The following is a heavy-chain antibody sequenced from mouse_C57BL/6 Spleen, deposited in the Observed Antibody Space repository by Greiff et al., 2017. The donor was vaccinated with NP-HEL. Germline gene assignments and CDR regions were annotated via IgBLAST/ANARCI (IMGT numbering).Heavy chain of an antibody. CDR3: AREGLPEGYAMDY. D-gene: IGHD5-1*01. CDR2: ISYDGSN. J-gene: IGHJ4*01. CDR1: GYSITSGYY. Sequence: VQLKESGPGLVKPSQSLSLTCSVTGYSITSGYYWNWIRQFPGNKLEWMGYISYDGSNNYNPSLKNRISITRDTSKNQFFLKLNSVTTEDTATYYCAREGLPEGYAMDYWGQGTSVTVSS. V-gene: IGHV3-6*01.